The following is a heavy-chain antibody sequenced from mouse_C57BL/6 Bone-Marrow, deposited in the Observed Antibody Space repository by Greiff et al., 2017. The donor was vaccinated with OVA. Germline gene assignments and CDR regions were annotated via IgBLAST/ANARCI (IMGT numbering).Heavy chain of an antibody. CDR3: ARGLYYYGMGFAY. D-gene: IGHD1-1*01. Sequence: EVQLQESGPGLVKPSQSLSLTCSVTGYSITSGYYWNWIRQFPGNKLEWMGYISYDGSNNYNPSLKNRISITRDTSKNQFFLKLNSVTTEDTATYYCARGLYYYGMGFAYWGQGTLVTVSA. CDR2: ISYDGSN. V-gene: IGHV3-6*01. J-gene: IGHJ3*01. CDR1: GYSITSGYY.